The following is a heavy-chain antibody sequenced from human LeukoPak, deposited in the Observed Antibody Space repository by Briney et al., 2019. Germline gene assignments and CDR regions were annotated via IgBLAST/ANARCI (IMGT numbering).Heavy chain of an antibody. J-gene: IGHJ6*02. CDR3: ARGSMAKIDYYYDMDV. CDR1: GFTFTSYA. D-gene: IGHD5-24*01. V-gene: IGHV3-30*07. CDR2: KTYNGNNK. Sequence: GGALRLSCAASGFTFTSYAMHWVPQAPGKGLGGGAVKTYNGNNKSYAHPVKGRFTISRDNSKHTLHLQMNSLRAEDTAVYYCARGSMAKIDYYYDMDVWGQGTPVTVSS.